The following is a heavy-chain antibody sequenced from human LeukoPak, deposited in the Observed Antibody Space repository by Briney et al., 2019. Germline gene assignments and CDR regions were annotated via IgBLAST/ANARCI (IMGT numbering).Heavy chain of an antibody. Sequence: SVKVSCKASGGTFRSYAISWVRQAPGQGLEWMGGIIPIFGTANYAQKFQGRVTITTDESTSTAYMELSSLRSEDTAVYYCARVAAAGTPDKYYYYYYMDVWGKGTTVTVSS. J-gene: IGHJ6*03. CDR1: GGTFRSYA. CDR3: ARVAAAGTPDKYYYYYYMDV. CDR2: IIPIFGTA. D-gene: IGHD6-13*01. V-gene: IGHV1-69*05.